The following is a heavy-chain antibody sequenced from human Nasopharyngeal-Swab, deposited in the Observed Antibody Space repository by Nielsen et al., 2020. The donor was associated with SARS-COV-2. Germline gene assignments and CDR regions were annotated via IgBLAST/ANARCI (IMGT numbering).Heavy chain of an antibody. J-gene: IGHJ4*02. CDR2: ISYDGSNK. CDR3: ARGRGGYYNLDY. CDR1: GFTFSSYA. Sequence: GESLKISCAASGFTFSSYAMHWVRQAPGKGLEWVAVISYDGSNKYYADSVKGRFTISRDNSKNTLYLQMNSLRVEDSGVYYCARGRGGYYNLDYWGQGTLVTVSP. V-gene: IGHV3-30*14. D-gene: IGHD3-9*01.